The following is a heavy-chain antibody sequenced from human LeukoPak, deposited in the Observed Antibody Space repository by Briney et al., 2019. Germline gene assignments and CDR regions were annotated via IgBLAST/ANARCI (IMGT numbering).Heavy chain of an antibody. V-gene: IGHV3-30*02. CDR2: TRYDGTIK. CDR3: ARGGYYNVLTGFRSRILGFDH. CDR1: GFTFSNYA. Sequence: GGSLRLSCAASGFTFSNYAMHWVRQAPGKGLEWVTFTRYDGTIKYYADSVKGRFTISRDNSKNTLFLQMNSLRAEDTALYYCARGGYYNVLTGFRSRILGFDHWGQGTLVTVSS. J-gene: IGHJ4*02. D-gene: IGHD3-9*01.